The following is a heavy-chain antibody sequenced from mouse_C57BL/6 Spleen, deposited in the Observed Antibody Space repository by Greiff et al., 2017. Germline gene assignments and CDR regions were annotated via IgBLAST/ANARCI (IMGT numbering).Heavy chain of an antibody. D-gene: IGHD2-4*01. Sequence: EVQGVESGGDLVKPGGSLKLSCAASGFTFSSYGMSWVRQTPDKRLEWVATISSGGSYTYYPDSVKGRFTISRDNAKNTLYLQMSSLKSEDTAMYYCAKGGDYGFDYWGQGTTLTVSS. CDR3: AKGGDYGFDY. CDR2: ISSGGSYT. V-gene: IGHV5-6*01. J-gene: IGHJ2*01. CDR1: GFTFSSYG.